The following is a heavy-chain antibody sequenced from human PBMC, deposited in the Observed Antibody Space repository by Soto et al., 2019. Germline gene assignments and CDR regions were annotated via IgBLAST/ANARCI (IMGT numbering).Heavy chain of an antibody. J-gene: IGHJ4*02. V-gene: IGHV3-9*01. CDR2: VYWSSGGD. CDR3: LKYILPGGAGY. CDR1: GFTLNDRD. D-gene: IGHD3-10*01. Sequence: EVKMVESGGGLVQPGGSLRLTCIASGFTLNDRDMHWVRKAPGSGLVWVSGVYWSSGGDGYADSVKGRFTVSRDNAKNSLYLQIKMLRPEDTAFYYWLKYILPGGAGYWGQGLRVTVSS.